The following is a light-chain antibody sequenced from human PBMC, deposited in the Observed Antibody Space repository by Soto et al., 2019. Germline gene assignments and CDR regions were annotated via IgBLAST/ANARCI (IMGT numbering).Light chain of an antibody. CDR1: QSVSSY. CDR3: QKRSNSPVT. CDR2: VAS. Sequence: EIVLTQSPATLSLSPGERATLSCRASQSVSSYLAWYQQKPGQPPRLLIYVASNRATGIPARFSGSGSGTDFTLTISSLEPEDFAVYYCQKRSNSPVTLGGGTKAEIK. V-gene: IGKV3-11*01. J-gene: IGKJ4*01.